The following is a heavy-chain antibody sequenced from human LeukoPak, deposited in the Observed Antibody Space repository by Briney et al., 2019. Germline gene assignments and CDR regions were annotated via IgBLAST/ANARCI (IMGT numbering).Heavy chain of an antibody. V-gene: IGHV4-39*07. CDR2: INHSGST. J-gene: IGHJ6*03. CDR3: ARGGGGFLSRGYYMDV. D-gene: IGHD5-24*01. Sequence: SGTLSLTCTVSGGSISSSSYYWSWIRQPPGKGLEWIGEINHSGSTNYNPSLKSRVTISVDTSKNQFSLKLSSVTAAGTAVYYCARGGGGFLSRGYYMDVWGKGTTVTVSS. CDR1: GGSISSSSYY.